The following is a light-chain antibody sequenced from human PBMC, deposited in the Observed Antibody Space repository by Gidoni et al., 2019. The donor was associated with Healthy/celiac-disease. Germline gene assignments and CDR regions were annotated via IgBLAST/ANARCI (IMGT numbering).Light chain of an antibody. V-gene: IGKV1-39*01. CDR2: AKS. J-gene: IGKJ4*01. Sequence: IQTTQPPSSLSASVGDTVSITCRASQSIVTYLHWYQQKPGKAPDLLIYAKSTLKSGVPSRFSGSGNGTHFTLTIRSLQPEDFAVYHCQQTATTPRTFGGGTKVEIK. CDR1: QSIVTY. CDR3: QQTATTPRT.